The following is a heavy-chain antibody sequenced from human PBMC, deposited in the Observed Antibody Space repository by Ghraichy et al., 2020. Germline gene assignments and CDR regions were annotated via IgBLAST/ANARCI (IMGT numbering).Heavy chain of an antibody. J-gene: IGHJ6*02. Sequence: GESLNISCVGSGFTFSGYSMNWVRQSPGKGLEWVSYITSSSRTISYADSVKGRFTISRDNAQNSLYLQMNSLRDEDTAVYYCARGSRVVRFYYYDGMDVWRQGTTVTVSS. D-gene: IGHD4-23*01. V-gene: IGHV3-48*02. CDR1: GFTFSGYS. CDR3: ARGSRVVRFYYYDGMDV. CDR2: ITSSSRTI.